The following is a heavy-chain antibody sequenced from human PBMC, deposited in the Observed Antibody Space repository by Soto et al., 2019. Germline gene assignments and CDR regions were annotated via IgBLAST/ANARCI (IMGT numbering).Heavy chain of an antibody. D-gene: IGHD6-13*01. CDR1: GFTFSSYS. CDR3: ARQTSSWYREFDY. CDR2: ISSSSSTI. J-gene: IGHJ4*02. V-gene: IGHV3-48*02. Sequence: RRLSCAASGFTFSSYSMNWVRQAPGKGLEWVSYISSSSSTIYYADSVKGRFTISRDNAKNSLYLQMNSLRDEDTAVYYCARQTSSWYREFDYWGQGTLVTVSS.